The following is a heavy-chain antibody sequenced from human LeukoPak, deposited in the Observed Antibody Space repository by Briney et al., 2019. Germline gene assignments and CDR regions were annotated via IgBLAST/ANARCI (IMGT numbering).Heavy chain of an antibody. J-gene: IGHJ4*02. CDR1: GFTFSSYA. CDR3: AKDPARYGATFSFDY. D-gene: IGHD4/OR15-4a*01. Sequence: GGSLRLSCAASGFTFSSYAMSWVRQAPGKGLEWVANIRQDGSEKYYVDSVEGRFTISRDNAKNSLFLQMNSLRAEDTAVYYCAKDPARYGATFSFDYWGQGTLVTVSS. V-gene: IGHV3-7*01. CDR2: IRQDGSEK.